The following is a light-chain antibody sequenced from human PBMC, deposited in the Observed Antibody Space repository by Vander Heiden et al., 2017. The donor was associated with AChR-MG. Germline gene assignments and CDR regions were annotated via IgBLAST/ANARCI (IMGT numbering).Light chain of an antibody. CDR3: CSYAGSDTSV. V-gene: IGLV2-11*01. CDR2: DVS. Sequence: QSALTQPRPVSGSPGQPVTIPSTGTSSDVGGYNNVAWYQQHPGKAPKLMIYDVSKRPSGVPDRFSGAKSGNTASLTISGLQAEDEADYYCCSYAGSDTSVFGTGTKVTAL. J-gene: IGLJ1*01. CDR1: SSDVGGYNN.